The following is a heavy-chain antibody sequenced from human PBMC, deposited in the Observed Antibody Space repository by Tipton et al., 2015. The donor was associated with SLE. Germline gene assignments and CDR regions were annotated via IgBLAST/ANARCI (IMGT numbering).Heavy chain of an antibody. Sequence: SGSTNYNPSLKSRATISVDRSKNQFSLNLISVTAADTAVYYCARGFGYSYGYDALDIWGQGTMVTVSS. J-gene: IGHJ3*02. V-gene: IGHV4-59*09. CDR3: ARGFGYSYGYDALDI. CDR2: SGST. D-gene: IGHD5-18*01.